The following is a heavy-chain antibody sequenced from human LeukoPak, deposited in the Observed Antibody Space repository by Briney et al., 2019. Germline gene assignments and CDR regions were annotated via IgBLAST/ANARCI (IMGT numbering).Heavy chain of an antibody. CDR2: INHSGST. Sequence: SETLSLTCAVYGGSFSGYYWSWIRQPPGKGLEWIGEINHSGSTNYNPSLKSRVTISVDTSKNQFSLKLSSVTAADTAVYYCASSGGHDSAIYFPYWGQGSLVTVSS. D-gene: IGHD5-12*01. V-gene: IGHV4-34*01. J-gene: IGHJ1*01. CDR1: GGSFSGYY. CDR3: ASSGGHDSAIYFPY.